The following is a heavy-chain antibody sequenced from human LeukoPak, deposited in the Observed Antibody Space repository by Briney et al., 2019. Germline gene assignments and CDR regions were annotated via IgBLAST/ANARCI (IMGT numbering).Heavy chain of an antibody. V-gene: IGHV1-69*05. CDR1: GGTLSSHG. CDR2: IIPIFGST. CDR3: ARRWPHSSGYYLFDY. Sequence: SVTVTCEASGGTLSSHGFSWVRQAPGQGLEWMGGIIPIFGSTNYAQKFQGRVTITTDESTSTGYMELSSLRSEDTAVYYCARRWPHSSGYYLFDYWGQGTLVTVSS. D-gene: IGHD3-22*01. J-gene: IGHJ4*02.